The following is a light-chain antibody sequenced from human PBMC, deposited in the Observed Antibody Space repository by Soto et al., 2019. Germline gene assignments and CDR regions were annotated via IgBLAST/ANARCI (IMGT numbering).Light chain of an antibody. J-gene: IGLJ1*01. CDR1: GSDIGGYNF. Sequence: QSALTQPPSASGSPGQSVTISCTGTGSDIGGYNFVSWYQQHPGKVPKVIIYEVNKRHSGVPDRFSGSKSGNTASLTVSGLQADDEADYYCSSYAGTNNRYVFGTGTKVTVL. CDR2: EVN. CDR3: SSYAGTNNRYV. V-gene: IGLV2-8*01.